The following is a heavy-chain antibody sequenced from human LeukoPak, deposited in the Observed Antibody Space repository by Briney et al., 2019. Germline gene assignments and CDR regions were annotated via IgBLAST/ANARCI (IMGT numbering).Heavy chain of an antibody. CDR1: GGSISSSSYY. Sequence: SETLSLTCTVSGGSISSSSYYWGWIRQPPGKGLEWIGSIYYSGSTYYNPSLKSRVTISVDTSKNQFSLKLGSVTAADTAVYYCARFLVFGTAMAYWGQGTLVTVSS. CDR2: IYYSGST. J-gene: IGHJ4*02. V-gene: IGHV4-39*01. D-gene: IGHD5-18*01. CDR3: ARFLVFGTAMAY.